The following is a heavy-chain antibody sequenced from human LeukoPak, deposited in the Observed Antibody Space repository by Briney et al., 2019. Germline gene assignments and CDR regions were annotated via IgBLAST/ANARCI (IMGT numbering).Heavy chain of an antibody. J-gene: IGHJ3*02. Sequence: GASVKVSCKASGGTFSSYAISWVRQAPGQGLEWMGGIITIFGTANYAQKFQGRVTITADESTSTAYMELSSLRSEDTAVYYCARDLSYCGGDCYSDAFDIWGQGTMVTVSS. CDR3: ARDLSYCGGDCYSDAFDI. V-gene: IGHV1-69*13. D-gene: IGHD2-21*01. CDR1: GGTFSSYA. CDR2: IITIFGTA.